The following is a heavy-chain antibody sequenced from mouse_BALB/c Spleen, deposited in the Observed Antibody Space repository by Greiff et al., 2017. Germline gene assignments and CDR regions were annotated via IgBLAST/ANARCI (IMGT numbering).Heavy chain of an antibody. CDR2: INPYYGST. V-gene: IGHV1-39*01. J-gene: IGHJ2*01. Sequence: EVQLQQTGPELVKPGASVKISCKASGYSFTDYIMLWVKQSHGKSLEWIGNINPYYGSTSYNLKFKGKATLTVDKSSSTAYMQLNSLASEDSAVYYCARSGRYDKGYFDYWGQGTTLTVSS. CDR3: ARSGRYDKGYFDY. CDR1: GYSFTDYI. D-gene: IGHD2-14*01.